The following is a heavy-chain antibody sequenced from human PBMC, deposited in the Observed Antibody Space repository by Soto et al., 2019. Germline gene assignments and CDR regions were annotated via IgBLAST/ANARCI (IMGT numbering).Heavy chain of an antibody. Sequence: LVESGGGLVKPGGSLRLSCAASGFTFSDNYMTWIRQAPGKGLEWVSYISNSGRIINYGDSVRGRFTISRDNAKNSLYLQMNSLRVEDTAVYHCASGGDLLSHWGQGTLVTVSS. CDR3: ASGGDLLSH. V-gene: IGHV3-11*01. CDR1: GFTFSDNY. J-gene: IGHJ4*02. CDR2: ISNSGRII. D-gene: IGHD2-15*01.